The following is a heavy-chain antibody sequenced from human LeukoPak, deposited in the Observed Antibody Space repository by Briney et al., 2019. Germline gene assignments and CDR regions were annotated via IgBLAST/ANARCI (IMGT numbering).Heavy chain of an antibody. Sequence: GGSLRLSCAASGFTFSSYSMNWVRQAPGKGLEWVSSISSSSYIYYADSVKGRLTISRDNSKNTLYLQMNSLRAEDTAVYYCARRAGAYSHPYDYWGQGTLVTVS. J-gene: IGHJ4*02. D-gene: IGHD4/OR15-4a*01. CDR3: ARRAGAYSHPYDY. V-gene: IGHV3-21*04. CDR1: GFTFSSYS. CDR2: ISSSSYI.